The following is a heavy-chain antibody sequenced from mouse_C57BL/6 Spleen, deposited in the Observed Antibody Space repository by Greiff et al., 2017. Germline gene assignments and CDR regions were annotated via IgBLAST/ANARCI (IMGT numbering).Heavy chain of an antibody. J-gene: IGHJ3*01. Sequence: EVMLVESGGGLVKPGGSLKLSCAASGFTFSDYGMHWVRQAPEKGLEWVVYISSGSSTIYYADTVKGRFTISRDNSKNTLFLQMTSLRSEDTAMYYCARGYSNVVRFAYWGQGTLVTVSA. D-gene: IGHD2-5*01. CDR2: ISSGSSTI. CDR1: GFTFSDYG. CDR3: ARGYSNVVRFAY. V-gene: IGHV5-17*01.